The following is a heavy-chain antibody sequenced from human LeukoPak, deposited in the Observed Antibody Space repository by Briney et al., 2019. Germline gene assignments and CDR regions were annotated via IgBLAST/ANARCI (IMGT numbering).Heavy chain of an antibody. CDR3: ARSAYGSGSLYDAFDI. Sequence: ASVKVSCKASGGTFSSYAISWVRQAPGQGLEWMGGIIPIFGTANCAQKFQGRVTITTDESTSTAYMELSSLRSEDTAVYYCARSAYGSGSLYDAFDIWGQGTMVTVSS. D-gene: IGHD3-10*01. CDR1: GGTFSSYA. CDR2: IIPIFGTA. V-gene: IGHV1-69*05. J-gene: IGHJ3*02.